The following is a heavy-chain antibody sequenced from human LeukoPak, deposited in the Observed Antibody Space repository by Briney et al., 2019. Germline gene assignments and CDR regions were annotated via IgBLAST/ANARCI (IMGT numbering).Heavy chain of an antibody. Sequence: PSEALSLTCNVSGGSISSYFWTWIRQPAGKGLEWIGRIHASGTTNYNSSLKSRVSMSVDTSKNQFSLKLTSVTAADTAVYFCARDGADVYGRAFDYWGQGTLVSVSS. D-gene: IGHD3-10*01. V-gene: IGHV4-4*07. CDR2: IHASGTT. J-gene: IGHJ4*02. CDR1: GGSISSYF. CDR3: ARDGADVYGRAFDY.